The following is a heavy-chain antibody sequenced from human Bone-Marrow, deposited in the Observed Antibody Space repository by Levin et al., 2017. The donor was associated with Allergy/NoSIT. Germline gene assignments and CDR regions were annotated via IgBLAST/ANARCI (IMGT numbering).Heavy chain of an antibody. Sequence: GESLKISCAASGFTFNDYAMSWVRQAPGKGLEWVSSIGGNTDSTYYGHSVKGRLSISRDNSKNTLYLQMNSLRVEDTAIYFCAKMSISVAPMSTFDSWGQGTRVTVSS. CDR2: IGGNTDST. CDR3: AKMSISVAPMSTFDS. V-gene: IGHV3-23*01. CDR1: GFTFNDYA. D-gene: IGHD6-19*01. J-gene: IGHJ4*02.